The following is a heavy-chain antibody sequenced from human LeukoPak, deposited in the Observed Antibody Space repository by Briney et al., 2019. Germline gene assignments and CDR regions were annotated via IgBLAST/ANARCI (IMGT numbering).Heavy chain of an antibody. V-gene: IGHV4-59*08. J-gene: IGHJ5*02. D-gene: IGHD2-15*01. CDR1: GGSISSYY. Sequence: SETLSLTCTVSGGSISSYYWSWIRQPPGKGLEWIGYIYYSGSTNYNPSLKSRVTISVDTSKNQFSLKLSSVTAADTAVYYCARQLKWDNWFDPWGQGTLVPVSS. CDR3: ARQLKWDNWFDP. CDR2: IYYSGST.